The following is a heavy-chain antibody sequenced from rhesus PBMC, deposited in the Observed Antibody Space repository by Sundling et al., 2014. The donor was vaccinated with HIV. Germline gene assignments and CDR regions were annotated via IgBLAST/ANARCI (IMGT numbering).Heavy chain of an antibody. V-gene: IGHV4-173*01. CDR2: ISGSGGSN. Sequence: QLQESGPGLVKPSETLSLTCAVSGGSVTSNYWNWIRQPPGKGLEWIGRISGSGGSNDHNPSLQSRVTISTDPAKNEVSLELSSVTAADTAVYYCAITTEEGYGLDSWGQGVVVTVSS. CDR3: AITTEEGYGLDS. D-gene: IGHD3-9*01. CDR1: GGSVTSNY. J-gene: IGHJ6*01.